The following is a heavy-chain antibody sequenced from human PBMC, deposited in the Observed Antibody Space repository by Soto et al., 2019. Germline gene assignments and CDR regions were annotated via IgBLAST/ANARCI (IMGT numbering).Heavy chain of an antibody. CDR2: INSDGSVT. CDR1: GFTFSDTW. J-gene: IGHJ4*02. D-gene: IGHD6-19*01. Sequence: EVQPVESGGGLVQPGGSLRLSCSAAGFTFSDTWMFWVRQAPGKGLVWVSRINSDGSVTSYADSVKGRFTISRDNAKNKLYLQMNSLRTEDTAVYYCARYSSGGGDYWGQGTLVTVSS. CDR3: ARYSSGGGDY. V-gene: IGHV3-74*01.